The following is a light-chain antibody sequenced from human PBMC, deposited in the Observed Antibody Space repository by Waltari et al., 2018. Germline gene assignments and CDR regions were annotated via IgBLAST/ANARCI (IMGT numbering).Light chain of an antibody. J-gene: IGLJ2*01. CDR3: QSYDSSLGGSV. CDR2: GNS. Sequence: QSVLTQPPSVSGAPGQRVTLSCTGRSSNIGAGYDVNWYQQLPGKVPKLLIYGNSNRPSGVPDRISGSKSGTSASLAITGLQAEDEADYYCQSYDSSLGGSVFGGGTKLTVL. CDR1: SSNIGAGYD. V-gene: IGLV1-40*01.